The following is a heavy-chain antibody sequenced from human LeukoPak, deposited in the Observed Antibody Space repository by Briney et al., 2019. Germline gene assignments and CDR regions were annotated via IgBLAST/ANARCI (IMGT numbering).Heavy chain of an antibody. V-gene: IGHV4-59*08. D-gene: IGHD2-2*01. J-gene: IGHJ4*02. Sequence: PSETLSLTCTVYGGSISSYYWSWIRQPPGKGLEWIGYIYYSGSTNYNPSLKSRVTISVDTSKNQFSLKLSSVTAADTAVYYCARARYCSSTSCFNFDYWGQGTLVTVSS. CDR2: IYYSGST. CDR1: GGSISSYY. CDR3: ARARYCSSTSCFNFDY.